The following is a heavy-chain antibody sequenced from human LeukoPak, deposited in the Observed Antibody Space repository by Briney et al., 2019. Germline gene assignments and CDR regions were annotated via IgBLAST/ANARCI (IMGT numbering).Heavy chain of an antibody. D-gene: IGHD3-22*01. J-gene: IGHJ4*02. CDR1: GYTXSGHY. CDR3: ASCYYDSSGYYYFDY. V-gene: IGHV1-2*02. Sequence: ASVKVSCKASGYTXSGHYMHWVRQAPGQGLEWMGWIKHSSGATNYAQKFPGRVTMTRDTSNRTSYMELSRLSSDDTALYYCASCYYDSSGYYYFDYWGQGTLVTVAS. CDR2: IKHSSGAT.